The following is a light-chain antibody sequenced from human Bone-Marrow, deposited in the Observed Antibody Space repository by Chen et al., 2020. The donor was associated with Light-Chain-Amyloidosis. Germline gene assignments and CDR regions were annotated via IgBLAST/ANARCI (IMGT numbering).Light chain of an antibody. CDR3: QSADSSGTYEVI. Sequence: SYELTQPPSASVSAGQPARITCSGDDLPTKYAYWYQQKPGQAPVLVIHRDTERPSGISERFSGSSSGTTATLTISGVQAEDEADYHCQSADSSGTYEVIFGGGTKLTVL. CDR1: DLPTKY. CDR2: RDT. J-gene: IGLJ2*01. V-gene: IGLV3-25*03.